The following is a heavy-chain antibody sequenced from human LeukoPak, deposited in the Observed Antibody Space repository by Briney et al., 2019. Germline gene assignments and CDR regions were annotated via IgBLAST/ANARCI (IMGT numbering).Heavy chain of an antibody. CDR2: FDPEDVET. Sequence: ASVKVSCKVSGYTLTELSMHWVRQAPGKGLEWMGGFDPEDVETIYAQKFQGRVTMTEDTSTDTAYMELSSLRSEDTAVYYRETLDPPHVDYYFDYWGRGTLVTVSS. J-gene: IGHJ4*02. CDR3: ETLDPPHVDYYFDY. V-gene: IGHV1-24*01. D-gene: IGHD4-17*01. CDR1: GYTLTELS.